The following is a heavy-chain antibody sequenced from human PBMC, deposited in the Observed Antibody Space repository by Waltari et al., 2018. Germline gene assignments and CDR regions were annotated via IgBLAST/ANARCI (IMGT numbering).Heavy chain of an antibody. CDR2: ISNSGSTI. J-gene: IGHJ5*02. Sequence: QVQLVESGGGLVKPGGSLRLSCAASGFTFSDYYMSWIRQAPGKGLEWVSYISNSGSTIYYAYVVKGRFTISRDNANTSLYLQRNSLRAEDTALYYCARDSITRVQGPPYWVDPWGQGTLVTVSS. CDR1: GFTFSDYY. D-gene: IGHD3-10*01. CDR3: ARDSITRVQGPPYWVDP. V-gene: IGHV3-11*04.